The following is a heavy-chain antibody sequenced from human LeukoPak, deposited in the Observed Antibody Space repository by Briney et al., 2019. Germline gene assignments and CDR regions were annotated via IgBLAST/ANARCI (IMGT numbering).Heavy chain of an antibody. D-gene: IGHD2-21*02. CDR2: MKPDSGNS. CDR1: GYPFTSFE. Sequence: ASVKVSCKASGYPFTSFEINWVRQATGEGLEWMGWMKPDSGNSAYAQKFRDRVTLSSNSSINTAYMEVSSLGSDDTAVYFCARGTFDYGVVTGIHYYYMDVWGTGTTVTVSS. CDR3: ARGTFDYGVVTGIHYYYMDV. J-gene: IGHJ6*03. V-gene: IGHV1-8*01.